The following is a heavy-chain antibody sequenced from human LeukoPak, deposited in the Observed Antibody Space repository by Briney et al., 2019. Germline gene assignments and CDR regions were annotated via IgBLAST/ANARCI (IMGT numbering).Heavy chain of an antibody. D-gene: IGHD2-2*01. CDR3: ARAIGTSQFYFYYGMDV. V-gene: IGHV5-51*01. CDR1: GYSFTSYW. Sequence: GESLKISCKGPGYSFTSYWIGWVRQMPGKGLEWMGIIYAGDSDTRYSPSFQGQVTISVDKSISTACLQWSSLQASDTAMYYCARAIGTSQFYFYYGMDVWGQGTTVTVSS. J-gene: IGHJ6*02. CDR2: IYAGDSDT.